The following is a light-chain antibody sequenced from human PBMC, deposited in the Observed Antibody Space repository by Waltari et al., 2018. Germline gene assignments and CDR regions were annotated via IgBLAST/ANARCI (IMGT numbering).Light chain of an antibody. CDR1: SSNIGNNA. CDR3: AAWDDSLNGVV. CDR2: YDD. Sequence: QSVLTQPPSVSEAPRQRVTISCSGSSSNIGNNAVNWYQQLPGKAPKLLIYYDDRLPSGVSDRFSGSKSGTSASRAISGLQSEDEADYYCAAWDDSLNGVVFGGGTKLTVL. V-gene: IGLV1-36*01. J-gene: IGLJ2*01.